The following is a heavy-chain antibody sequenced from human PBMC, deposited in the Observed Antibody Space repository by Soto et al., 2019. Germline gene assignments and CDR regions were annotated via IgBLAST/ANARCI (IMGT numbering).Heavy chain of an antibody. CDR1: GLTFSNYD. CDR2: ISYDGSDT. CDR3: SRDLDCSSTSVYNAFDF. Sequence: QVQLVESGGGVVQPGRSLRLSCAASGLTFSNYDMHWVRQAPGKGLEWVAVISYDGSDTYSADSVKGRFTISRDNSKYTLYMKMNILRADDSSVYYCSRDLDCSSTSVYNAFDFWGHGTMVTVSS. J-gene: IGHJ3*01. D-gene: IGHD2-2*01. V-gene: IGHV3-30*03.